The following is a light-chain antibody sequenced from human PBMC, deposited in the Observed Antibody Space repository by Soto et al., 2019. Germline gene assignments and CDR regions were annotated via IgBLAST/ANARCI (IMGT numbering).Light chain of an antibody. CDR2: DAT. CDR1: QTLKSD. CDR3: QQSFVTPRT. V-gene: IGKV1-39*01. Sequence: DIQMTQSPSSLSASVGDRVTITCRASQTLKSDLNWYQHKPGKAPNLLIHDATTVHTGVPSRFSGSGSGTDFTLTISSLQPEYFATYYWQQSFVTPRTFGQGTKVEIK. J-gene: IGKJ1*01.